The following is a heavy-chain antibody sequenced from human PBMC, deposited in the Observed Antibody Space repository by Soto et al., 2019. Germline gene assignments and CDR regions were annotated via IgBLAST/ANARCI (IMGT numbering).Heavy chain of an antibody. CDR3: ASQDYSSSTDASFLVNGYFDL. CDR2: IYHSGST. D-gene: IGHD6-6*01. V-gene: IGHV4-4*02. CDR1: GGSISSSKW. J-gene: IGHJ2*01. Sequence: QMQLQESGPGLVKPSGTLSLTCGVSGGSISSSKWWTWVRQPPGKGPEWIGEIYHSGSTNYNPSLTSRVTISIDKSNNQFSLPLTSVTAADTAVYYCASQDYSSSTDASFLVNGYFDLWGRGILVTVSS.